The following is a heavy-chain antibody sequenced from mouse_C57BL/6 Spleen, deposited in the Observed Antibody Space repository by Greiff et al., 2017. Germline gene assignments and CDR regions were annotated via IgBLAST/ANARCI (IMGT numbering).Heavy chain of an antibody. V-gene: IGHV1-82*01. CDR1: GYAFSSSW. CDR2: IYPGDGDT. Sequence: QVQLQQSVPELVKPGASVKISCKASGYAFSSSWMNWVKQRPGKGLEWIGRIYPGDGDTNYNGKFKGKATLTADKSSSTAYMQLSSLTSEDSAVYFCARDYGSSYSAMDYWGQGTSVTVSS. CDR3: ARDYGSSYSAMDY. J-gene: IGHJ4*01. D-gene: IGHD1-1*01.